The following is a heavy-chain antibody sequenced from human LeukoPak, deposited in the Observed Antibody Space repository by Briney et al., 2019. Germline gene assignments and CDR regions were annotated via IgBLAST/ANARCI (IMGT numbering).Heavy chain of an antibody. V-gene: IGHV4-38-2*01. CDR2: IYTSGST. Sequence: SETLSLTCAVSGYSISSGYSWAWSRQPPGKGLERSGSIYTSGSTYYNPSLKSRVTISVDTSKNQFSLKLSSVTAADTAVYYCARPEMATIPHFDYWGQGTLVTVSS. CDR1: GYSISSGYS. CDR3: ARPEMATIPHFDY. J-gene: IGHJ4*02. D-gene: IGHD5-24*01.